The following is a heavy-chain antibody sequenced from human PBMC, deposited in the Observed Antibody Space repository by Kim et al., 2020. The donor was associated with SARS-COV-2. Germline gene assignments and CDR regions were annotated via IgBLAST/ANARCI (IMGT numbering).Heavy chain of an antibody. CDR2: IYYSGST. V-gene: IGHV4-28*01. CDR1: GYSISSSNW. Sequence: SETLSLTCAVSGYSISSSNWWGWIRQPPGKGLEWIGYIYYSGSTYYNPSLKSRVTMSVDTSKNQFSLKLSSVTAVDTAVYYCARIVPAGFGEREIWFDPWGQGTLVTVSS. D-gene: IGHD3-10*01. CDR3: ARIVPAGFGEREIWFDP. J-gene: IGHJ5*02.